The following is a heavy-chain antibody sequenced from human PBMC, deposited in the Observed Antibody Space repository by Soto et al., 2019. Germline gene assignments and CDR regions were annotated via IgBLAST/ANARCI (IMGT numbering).Heavy chain of an antibody. CDR2: IYDSESA. V-gene: IGHV4-31*03. CDR3: ARASRSSSAADY. J-gene: IGHJ4*02. Sequence: QVQLQESGPGLVKPSQTLSLTCSVSGESISSGGYYWSWIRHHPGKGLEGIGYIYDSESAYYNPSLKSRVTISMDTSKNHFAMRLSSVTAADTAVYYCARASRSSSAADYWGQGTLATVSS. CDR1: GESISSGGYY. D-gene: IGHD6-6*01.